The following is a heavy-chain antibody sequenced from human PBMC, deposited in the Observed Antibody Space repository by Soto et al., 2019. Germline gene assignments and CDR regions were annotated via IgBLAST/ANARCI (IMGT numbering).Heavy chain of an antibody. CDR2: IKQDGSER. CDR1: GFTFSSYW. CDR3: ARDSATSLNYFDY. D-gene: IGHD1-26*01. J-gene: IGHJ4*02. V-gene: IGHV3-7*01. Sequence: GGSLRLSCAASGFTFSSYWMSWFRQAPGKGLEWVANIKQDGSERYYVDSVKGRFTISRDNAKNSLYLQMNSLRAEDTAVYYGARDSATSLNYFDYWGQGTLVTAPQ.